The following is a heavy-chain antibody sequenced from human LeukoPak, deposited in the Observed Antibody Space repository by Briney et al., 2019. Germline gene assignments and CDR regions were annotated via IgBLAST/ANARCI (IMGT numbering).Heavy chain of an antibody. D-gene: IGHD3-9*01. CDR1: GFTFSSYG. CDR2: ISYDGSNK. V-gene: IGHV3-30*18. Sequence: SGGSLRLSCAASGFTFSSYGMHWVRQAPGKGLEWVAVISYDGSNKYYADSVKGRFTISRDNSKNTLYLQMNSLRAEDTAVYYCAKDDSYYDILTGHQKYYFDYWGQGTLVTVSS. CDR3: AKDDSYYDILTGHQKYYFDY. J-gene: IGHJ4*02.